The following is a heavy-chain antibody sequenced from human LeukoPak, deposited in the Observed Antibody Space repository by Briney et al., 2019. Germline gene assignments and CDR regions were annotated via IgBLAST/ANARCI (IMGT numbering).Heavy chain of an antibody. D-gene: IGHD6-19*01. CDR2: IYYSGGT. J-gene: IGHJ6*02. V-gene: IGHV4-59*01. CDR3: ARGVGQWLSDYYYYYGMDV. CDR1: GGSISSYY. Sequence: SETLSLTCTVSGGSISSYYWSWIRQPPGKGLEWIGYIYYSGGTNYNPSLKSRVTISVDTSKNQFSLKLSSMTAADTAVYYCARGVGQWLSDYYYYYGMDVWGQGTTVTVSS.